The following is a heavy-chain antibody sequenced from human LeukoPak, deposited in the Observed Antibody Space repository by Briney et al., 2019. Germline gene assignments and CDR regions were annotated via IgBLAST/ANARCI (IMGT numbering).Heavy chain of an antibody. J-gene: IGHJ4*02. Sequence: ASVKVSCKASGYPFSSHYIHWVRQAPGQGLEWMGWISAYNGNTNYAQKLQGRVTMTTDTSTSTAYMELRSLRSDDTAVYYCAVGLDYYDSSGYLSPDYWGQGTLVTVSS. D-gene: IGHD3-22*01. V-gene: IGHV1-18*04. CDR1: GYPFSSHY. CDR3: AVGLDYYDSSGYLSPDY. CDR2: ISAYNGNT.